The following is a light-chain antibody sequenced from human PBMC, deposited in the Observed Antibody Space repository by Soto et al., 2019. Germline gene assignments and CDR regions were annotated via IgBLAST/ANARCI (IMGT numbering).Light chain of an antibody. V-gene: IGKV3-11*01. Sequence: EILLTQYPATLSLSPGERATLSCRASQSVSSYLAWYQQKPGQAPRLLIYDASNRATGIPARFSGSGSGSDFTLTISSLEPEDFAVYYCQQRSNWWTFCQGT. CDR1: QSVSSY. CDR3: QQRSNWWT. CDR2: DAS. J-gene: IGKJ1*01.